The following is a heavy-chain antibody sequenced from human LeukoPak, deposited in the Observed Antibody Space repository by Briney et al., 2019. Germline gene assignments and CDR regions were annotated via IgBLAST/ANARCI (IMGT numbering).Heavy chain of an antibody. CDR3: AKDRVAYCSSTSCPGYNWFDP. J-gene: IGHJ5*02. V-gene: IGHV3-23*01. D-gene: IGHD2-2*01. CDR1: GFTFSSYA. Sequence: GGSLRLSCAASGFTFSSYAMSWVRQAPGKGLEWVSAISGSGGSTYYADSVKGRFTISRDNSKNTLYLQMNSLRAEDTAVYYCAKDRVAYCSSTSCPGYNWFDPWGQGTLVTVSS. CDR2: ISGSGGST.